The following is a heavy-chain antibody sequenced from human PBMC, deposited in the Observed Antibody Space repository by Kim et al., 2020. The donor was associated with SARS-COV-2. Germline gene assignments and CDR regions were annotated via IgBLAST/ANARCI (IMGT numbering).Heavy chain of an antibody. V-gene: IGHV4-31*03. CDR1: GGSISSGGYY. D-gene: IGHD3-9*01. Sequence: SETLSLTCTVSGGSISSGGYYWSWIRQHPGKGLEWIGYIYYSGSTYYNPSLKSRVTISVDTSKNQFSLKLSSVTAADTAVYYCARGDYDILTGYYGNPDYWGQGTLVTVSS. J-gene: IGHJ4*02. CDR3: ARGDYDILTGYYGNPDY. CDR2: IYYSGST.